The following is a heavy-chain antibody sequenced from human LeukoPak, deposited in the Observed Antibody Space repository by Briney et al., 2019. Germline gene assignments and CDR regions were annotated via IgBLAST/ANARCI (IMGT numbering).Heavy chain of an antibody. Sequence: PSETLSLTCTVSGGSIKSYYWSWIRQPAGEGLEWLGHIYASGTTNYNPSLNSRVTMSVDTSKNQFSLRLASVTAADTAVYYCARVADRFGCNYGIDEYFDYWGQGTLVTVSS. CDR3: ARVADRFGCNYGIDEYFDY. D-gene: IGHD5-18*01. CDR2: IYASGTT. J-gene: IGHJ4*02. V-gene: IGHV4-4*07. CDR1: GGSIKSYY.